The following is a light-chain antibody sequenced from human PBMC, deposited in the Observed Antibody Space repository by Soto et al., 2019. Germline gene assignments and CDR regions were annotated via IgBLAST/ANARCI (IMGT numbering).Light chain of an antibody. J-gene: IGLJ1*01. CDR2: EVT. V-gene: IGLV2-14*02. CDR1: SSDVGSCNL. Sequence: QSVLTQTASVSGSPGQTITISCTGTSSDVGSCNLVSWYQQHPGKAPKLIIYEVTHRPSGVSNRFSGSKSGNTASLTISGLQADDEADYYCGSYTSSTTLVVFGTGTKLTVL. CDR3: GSYTSSTTLVV.